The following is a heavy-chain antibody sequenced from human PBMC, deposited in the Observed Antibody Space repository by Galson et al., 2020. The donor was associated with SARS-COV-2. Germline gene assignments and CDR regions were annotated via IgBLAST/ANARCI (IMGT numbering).Heavy chain of an antibody. D-gene: IGHD2-2*01. CDR2: IRSKAYGGTT. V-gene: IGHV3-49*03. Sequence: GESLKISCTASGFTFGDYAMSWFRQAPGKGLEWVGFIRSKAYGGTTEYAASAKGRFTISRDDSKSIAYLQMNSLKTEDTAVYYCTRVDIVVVPAAPGGFDYWGQGTLVTVSS. CDR1: GFTFGDYA. CDR3: TRVDIVVVPAAPGGFDY. J-gene: IGHJ4*02.